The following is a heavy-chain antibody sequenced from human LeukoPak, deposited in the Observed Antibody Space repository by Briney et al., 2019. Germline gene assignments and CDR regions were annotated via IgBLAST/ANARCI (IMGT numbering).Heavy chain of an antibody. Sequence: GGSLRLSCAGSGFTFNASAMSWVRQAPGKGLEWVSAISGSGRSTYYTDSVRGRFTISRDNSKNTLYLQMNSLRAEDTAVYFCAKGRGTRVYNWFDTWGQGILVTVSS. J-gene: IGHJ5*02. D-gene: IGHD1-26*01. CDR2: ISGSGRST. CDR3: AKGRGTRVYNWFDT. CDR1: GFTFNASA. V-gene: IGHV3-23*01.